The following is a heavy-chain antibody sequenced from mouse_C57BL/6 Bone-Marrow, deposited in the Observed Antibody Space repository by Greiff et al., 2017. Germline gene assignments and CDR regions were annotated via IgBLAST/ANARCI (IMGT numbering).Heavy chain of an antibody. CDR3: TRDRGIYYGNYGFAY. CDR1: GFTFSSYA. CDR2: ISSGGDYS. Sequence: EVKLVESGEGLVKPGGSLKLSCAASGFTFSSYAMSWVRQTPEKRLEWVAYISSGGDYSYYADTVKGRFTISRDNARNTLYLQMRSLKSEDTAMYYCTRDRGIYYGNYGFAYWGQGTLVTVSA. D-gene: IGHD2-1*01. J-gene: IGHJ3*01. V-gene: IGHV5-9-1*02.